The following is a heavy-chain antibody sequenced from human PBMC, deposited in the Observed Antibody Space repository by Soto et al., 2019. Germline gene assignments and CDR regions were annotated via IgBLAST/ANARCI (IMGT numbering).Heavy chain of an antibody. CDR3: ARVFSDSSSFFDP. D-gene: IGHD6-13*01. CDR1: GGSISSGGYY. Sequence: PSDTLSLTCTVSGGSISSGGYYWSWILHHPGKGLEWIGYIYYSGRTYYNPSLKSRVTISVDTSKNQFSLKLSSVTAADTAVYYCARVFSDSSSFFDPWGQGTLVTVSS. V-gene: IGHV4-31*03. J-gene: IGHJ5*02. CDR2: IYYSGRT.